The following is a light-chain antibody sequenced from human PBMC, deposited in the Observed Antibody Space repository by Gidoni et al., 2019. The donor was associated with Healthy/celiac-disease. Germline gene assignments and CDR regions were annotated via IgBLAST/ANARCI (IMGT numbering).Light chain of an antibody. V-gene: IGKV3-20*01. J-gene: IGKJ4*01. CDR3: QQYGSSPPLT. Sequence: EIVLTQSPGTLSLSPGERATLSCRASQSVSSSYLAWYQQKPGQAPRLLIYGASSRATGIPYRFSGSGSGTDFTITISRLEPEDVAVYYCQQYGSSPPLTFGGGTKVEIK. CDR2: GAS. CDR1: QSVSSSY.